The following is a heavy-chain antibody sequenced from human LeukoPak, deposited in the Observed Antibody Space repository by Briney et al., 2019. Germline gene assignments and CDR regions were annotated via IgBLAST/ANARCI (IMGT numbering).Heavy chain of an antibody. CDR2: ISGSGGST. D-gene: IGHD6-13*01. CDR3: AKDLWYSSSFADQNWFDP. J-gene: IGHJ5*02. V-gene: IGHV3-23*01. CDR1: GFTFSSYG. Sequence: PGGSLRLSCAASGFTFSSYGMSWVRQAPGKGLEWVSAISGSGGSTYYADSVKGRFTISRDNSKNTLYLRMNSLRAEDTAVYYCAKDLWYSSSFADQNWFDPWGQGTLVTVSS.